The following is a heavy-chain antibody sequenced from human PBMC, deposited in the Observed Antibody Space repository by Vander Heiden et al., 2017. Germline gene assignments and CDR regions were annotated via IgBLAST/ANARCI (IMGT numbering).Heavy chain of an antibody. J-gene: IGHJ4*02. CDR1: GYSLTSDW. Sequence: EVQLVQSGAEVKKPGESLKLSCKVSGYSLTSDWSGWVRQSPGKGLEWMGIIYPGAADTRYSPAVQGQVTISADKSSSTTYLQWRRMKASDTAMYYSAITTYSSSWYFDYWGQGTLVTVSS. V-gene: IGHV5-51*01. D-gene: IGHD6-13*01. CDR2: IYPGAADT. CDR3: AITTYSSSWYFDY.